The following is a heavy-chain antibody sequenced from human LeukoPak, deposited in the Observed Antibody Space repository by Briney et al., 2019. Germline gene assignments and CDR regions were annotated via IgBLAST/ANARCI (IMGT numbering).Heavy chain of an antibody. CDR3: ARSGSRDPSFDY. V-gene: IGHV3-21*01. CDR1: GFTFSSYS. D-gene: IGHD1-26*01. CDR2: ISSSSSYI. Sequence: PGGSLRLSCAASGFTFSSYSMNWVRQAPGKGLEWVSSISSSSSYIYYADSVKGRFTISRDNAKNSLYLQMNSLRAEDTAVYYCARSGSRDPSFDYWGQGTLVTVSS. J-gene: IGHJ4*02.